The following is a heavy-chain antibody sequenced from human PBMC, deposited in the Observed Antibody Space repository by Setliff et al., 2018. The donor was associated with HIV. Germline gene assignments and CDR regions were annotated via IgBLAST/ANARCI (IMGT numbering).Heavy chain of an antibody. CDR3: ARGWGGQDSYYYGMDV. J-gene: IGHJ6*02. Sequence: ASVKVSCKASGYTFTGYYMHWVRQAPGQGLEWMGWINPNSGGTNYAQKFQGRVTMTRDTSISTVYMELSSLRSQDTAMYYCARGWGGQDSYYYGMDVWGQGTTVTVSS. D-gene: IGHD3-16*01. V-gene: IGHV1-2*02. CDR1: GYTFTGYY. CDR2: INPNSGGT.